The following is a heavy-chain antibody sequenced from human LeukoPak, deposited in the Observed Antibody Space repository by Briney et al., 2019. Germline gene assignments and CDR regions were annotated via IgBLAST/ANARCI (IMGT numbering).Heavy chain of an antibody. D-gene: IGHD3-10*01. CDR3: ARGPSITMVRGGQWYYYMDV. CDR2: INPSGGST. V-gene: IGHV1-46*01. Sequence: ASVTVSFKASGYTFTIYYIHWVRQAPGQGLEWMGLINPSGGSTNYEQKFQGRVTITRDTSTSTVYMELSSLRSEDTAVYYCARGPSITMVRGGQWYYYMDVWGKGTTVTISS. CDR1: GYTFTIYY. J-gene: IGHJ6*03.